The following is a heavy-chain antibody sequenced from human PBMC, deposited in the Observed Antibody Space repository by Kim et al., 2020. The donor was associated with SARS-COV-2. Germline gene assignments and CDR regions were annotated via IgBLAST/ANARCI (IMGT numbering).Heavy chain of an antibody. CDR1: GFTFSSYA. CDR3: ANIPSIVVPAAIMEGRGGTRKVFDY. J-gene: IGHJ4*02. V-gene: IGHV3-23*01. Sequence: GGSLRLSCAASGFTFSSYAMSWVRQAPGKGLEWVSAISGSGGSTYYADSVKGRFTISRDNSKNTLYLQMNSLRAEDTAVYYCANIPSIVVPAAIMEGRGGTRKVFDYWGQGTLVTVSS. D-gene: IGHD2-2*02. CDR2: ISGSGGST.